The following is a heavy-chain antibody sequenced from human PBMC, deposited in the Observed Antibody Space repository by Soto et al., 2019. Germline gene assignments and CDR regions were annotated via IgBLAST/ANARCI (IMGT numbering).Heavy chain of an antibody. V-gene: IGHV4-31*03. CDR1: VGSISTCGYY. CDR2: IYYSGSP. D-gene: IGHD3-10*01. CDR3: ARLSASGPHKPYYFDY. Sequence: PLSLTCPVSVGSISTCGYYWSWILQHPWKGLEWIGYIYYSGSPYYNPSLKSRVSMSVDTSKNQFSLKLSSLTAADTAVYYCARLSASGPHKPYYFDYWGQGTLVTVSS. J-gene: IGHJ4*02.